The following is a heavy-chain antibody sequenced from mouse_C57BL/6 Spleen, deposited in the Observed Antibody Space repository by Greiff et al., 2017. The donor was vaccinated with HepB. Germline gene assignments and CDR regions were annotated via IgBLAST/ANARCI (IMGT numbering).Heavy chain of an antibody. Sequence: VQLVESGAELVKPGASVKMSCKASGYTFTSYWITWVKQRPGQGLEWIGDIYPGSGSTNYNEKFKSKATLTVDTSSSTAYMQLSSLTSEDSAVYYCARRGGNSPFGYWGQGTTLTVSS. CDR3: ARRGGNSPFGY. J-gene: IGHJ2*01. D-gene: IGHD2-1*01. CDR2: IYPGSGST. V-gene: IGHV1-55*01. CDR1: GYTFTSYW.